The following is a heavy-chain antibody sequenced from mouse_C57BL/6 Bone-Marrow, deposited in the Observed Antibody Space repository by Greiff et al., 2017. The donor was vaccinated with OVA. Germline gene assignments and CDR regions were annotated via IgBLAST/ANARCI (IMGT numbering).Heavy chain of an antibody. J-gene: IGHJ1*03. CDR1: GYTFTSYW. Sequence: VQLQQPGTELVKPGASVKLSCKASGYTFTSYWMHWVKQRPGQGLEWIGNINPSNGGTNYNEKFKSKATLTVEKSSSTAYMQLSSLTSEDSAVYYCARGTTVVARGYFDVWGTGTTVTVSS. D-gene: IGHD1-1*01. CDR2: INPSNGGT. CDR3: ARGTTVVARGYFDV. V-gene: IGHV1-53*01.